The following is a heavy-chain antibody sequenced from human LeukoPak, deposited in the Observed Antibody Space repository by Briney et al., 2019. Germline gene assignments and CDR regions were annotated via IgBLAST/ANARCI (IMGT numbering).Heavy chain of an antibody. D-gene: IGHD6-6*01. V-gene: IGHV3-30*18. CDR1: GFTFSSYG. CDR3: AKDPGRYSSSSENWFDP. CDR2: ISYDGSNK. J-gene: IGHJ5*02. Sequence: PGGSLRLSCAASGFTFSSYGMHWVRQAPGKGLEWVAVISYDGSNKYYADSVKGRFTISRDNSKNTLYLQMNSLRAEDTAVYYCAKDPGRYSSSSENWFDPWGQGTLVTVSS.